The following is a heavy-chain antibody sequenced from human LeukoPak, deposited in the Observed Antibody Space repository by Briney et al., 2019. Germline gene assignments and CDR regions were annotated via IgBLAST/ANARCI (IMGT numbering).Heavy chain of an antibody. CDR2: ISYDGSNK. CDR1: GFTFSSYG. V-gene: IGHV3-30*03. J-gene: IGHJ6*03. CDR3: ARSYRHNYYYMDV. Sequence: GGSLRLSCAASGFTFSSYGMHWVRQAPGKGLEWVAVISYDGSNKYYADSVKGRFTISRDNSKNTLYLQMNSLRAEDTAVYYCARSYRHNYYYMDVWGEGTTVTVSS.